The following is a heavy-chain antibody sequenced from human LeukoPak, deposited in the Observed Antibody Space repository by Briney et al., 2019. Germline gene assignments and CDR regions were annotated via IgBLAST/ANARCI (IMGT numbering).Heavy chain of an antibody. Sequence: SETLSLTCAVSGGSFSGYYWSWIRQPPGKGLEWIGEINHSGSTNYNPSLKSRVTISVDTSKNQFSLKLSSVTAADTAVYYCARGQGITMVRGVTKSDNWFDPWGQGTLVTVSS. D-gene: IGHD3-10*01. CDR2: INHSGST. CDR3: ARGQGITMVRGVTKSDNWFDP. CDR1: GGSFSGYY. J-gene: IGHJ5*02. V-gene: IGHV4-34*01.